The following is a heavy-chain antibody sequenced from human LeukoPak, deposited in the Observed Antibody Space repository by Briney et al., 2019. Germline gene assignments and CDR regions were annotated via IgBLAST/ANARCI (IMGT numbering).Heavy chain of an antibody. J-gene: IGHJ4*02. CDR3: ARVLSNWNYHDY. V-gene: IGHV1-2*02. Sequence: ASVKVSCKASGYTFTGYYMHWVRQAPGQGLEWMRWINPNSGGTNYAQKFQGRVTMTRDTSISTAYMELSRLRSDDTAVYYCARVLSNWNYHDYWGQGTLVTVSS. D-gene: IGHD1-1*01. CDR2: INPNSGGT. CDR1: GYTFTGYY.